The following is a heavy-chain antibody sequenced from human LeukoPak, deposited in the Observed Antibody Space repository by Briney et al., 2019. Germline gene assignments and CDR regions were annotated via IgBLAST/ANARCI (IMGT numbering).Heavy chain of an antibody. CDR3: ARDTRGESDY. J-gene: IGHJ4*02. Sequence: GGSLRLSCAASGFTFSNYWMNWVRQAPGKGLEWVSYISSSSDTIYYADSVKGRFTISRDNAKNSLYLQMNSLRAEDTAVYYCARDTRGESDYWGQGTLVTVSS. D-gene: IGHD2-2*01. CDR2: ISSSSDTI. V-gene: IGHV3-48*04. CDR1: GFTFSNYW.